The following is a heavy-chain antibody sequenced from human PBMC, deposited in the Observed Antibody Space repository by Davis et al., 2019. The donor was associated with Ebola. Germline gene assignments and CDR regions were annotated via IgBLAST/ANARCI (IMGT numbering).Heavy chain of an antibody. J-gene: IGHJ4*02. CDR3: ARVYNWGFDF. CDR2: ISGGYT. Sequence: GESLKISCAVSGFTFSSYSMNWVRQAPGKGLEWVAYISGGYTYYAESVKGRFTISRDSAKDSLYLHMDSLRDDDTAVYYCARVYNWGFDFWGQGTLVTVSS. V-gene: IGHV3-48*02. CDR1: GFTFSSYS. D-gene: IGHD1-20*01.